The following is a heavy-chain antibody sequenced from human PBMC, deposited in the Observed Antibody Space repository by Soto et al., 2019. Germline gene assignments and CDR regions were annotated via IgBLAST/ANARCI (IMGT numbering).Heavy chain of an antibody. D-gene: IGHD5-12*01. Sequence: PSETLSLTCAVSGGSISSGGYSWSWIRQPPGKGLEWIGYIYHSGSTYYNPSLKSRVTISVDRSKNQFSLKLSSVTAADTAVYYCAREGSGYDSQRMYNWFDPWGQGTLVTVSS. CDR2: IYHSGST. CDR3: AREGSGYDSQRMYNWFDP. V-gene: IGHV4-30-2*01. J-gene: IGHJ5*02. CDR1: GGSISSGGYS.